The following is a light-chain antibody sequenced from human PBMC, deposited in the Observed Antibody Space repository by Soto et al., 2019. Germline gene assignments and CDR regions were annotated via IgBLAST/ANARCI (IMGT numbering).Light chain of an antibody. J-gene: IGKJ5*01. CDR3: QQAHAFPIT. Sequence: DIQMTQSPSSVSASVGDRVTITCRASQGISSWLAWYQQKPGKAPKLLISAASIVQTGVPSRFSGSGSGTDFTLTISSLQPEDFATYFCQQAHAFPITFGQGTRLEIK. V-gene: IGKV1-12*01. CDR1: QGISSW. CDR2: AAS.